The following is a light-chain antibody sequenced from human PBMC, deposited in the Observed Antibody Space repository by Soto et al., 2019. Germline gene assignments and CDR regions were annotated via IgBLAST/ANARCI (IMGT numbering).Light chain of an antibody. CDR2: KAS. CDR3: QLYNNNPLT. CDR1: QSVSSW. V-gene: IGKV1-5*03. Sequence: DIQMTQSPSTLSASVGDRVTITCRASQSVSSWLAWYQQKPGKVPKLLIYKASTLESGVPSRFGGRGSGTEFTLTISSLRPDDFATYCCQLYNNNPLTFGGGTKVEIK. J-gene: IGKJ4*01.